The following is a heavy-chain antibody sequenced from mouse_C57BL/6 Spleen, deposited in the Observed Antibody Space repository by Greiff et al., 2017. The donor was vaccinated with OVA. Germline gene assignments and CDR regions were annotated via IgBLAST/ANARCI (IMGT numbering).Heavy chain of an antibody. V-gene: IGHV1-76*01. D-gene: IGHD2-4*01. CDR1: GYTFTDYY. J-gene: IGHJ2*01. CDR2: IYPGSGNT. CDR3: ARGDYDYHYFDY. Sequence: VQLQESGAELVRPGASVKLSCKASGYTFTDYYINWVKQRPGQGLEWIARIYPGSGNTYYNEKFKGKATLTAEKSSSTAYMQLSSLTSEDSAVYFCARGDYDYHYFDYWGQGTTLTVSS.